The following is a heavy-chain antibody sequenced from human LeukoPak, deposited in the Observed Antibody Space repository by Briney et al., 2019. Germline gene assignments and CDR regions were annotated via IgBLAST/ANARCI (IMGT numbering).Heavy chain of an antibody. CDR1: GYTFSRYY. J-gene: IGHJ3*02. CDR3: ARDFDWGSPDAFDI. Sequence: ASVKVSCKASGYTFSRYYIHWVRRAPGQGPEWMGIINPGGGNTNYAQKFQGRVTMTRDTSTSTVYMELSSLRSDDTAVYYCARDFDWGSPDAFDIWGQGTRVTVSS. D-gene: IGHD3-9*01. CDR2: INPGGGNT. V-gene: IGHV1-46*01.